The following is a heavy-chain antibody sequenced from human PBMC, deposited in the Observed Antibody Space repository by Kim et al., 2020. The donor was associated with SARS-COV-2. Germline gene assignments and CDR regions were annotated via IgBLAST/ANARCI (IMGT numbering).Heavy chain of an antibody. CDR1: GGSFSGYY. CDR3: ARGREQLWFTNWFDP. D-gene: IGHD5-18*01. Sequence: SETLSLTCAVYGGSFSGYYWSWIRQPPGKGLEWIGEINHSGSTNYNPSLKSRVTISVDTSKNQFSLKLSSVTAADTAVYYCARGREQLWFTNWFDPWGQGTLVTVSS. CDR2: INHSGST. V-gene: IGHV4-34*01. J-gene: IGHJ5*02.